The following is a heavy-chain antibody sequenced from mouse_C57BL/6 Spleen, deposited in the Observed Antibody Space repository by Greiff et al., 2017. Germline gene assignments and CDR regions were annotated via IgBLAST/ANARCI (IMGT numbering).Heavy chain of an antibody. D-gene: IGHD6-1*01. V-gene: IGHV1-76*01. Sequence: VQLQQSGAELVRPGASVKLSCKASGYTFTDYYINWVKQRPGQGLEWIARIYPGSGNTYYNEKFKGKATLTAEKSSSTAYMQLSSLTSEDSAVYFWARGGLDGFAYWGQGTLVTVSA. CDR3: ARGGLDGFAY. CDR2: IYPGSGNT. J-gene: IGHJ3*01. CDR1: GYTFTDYY.